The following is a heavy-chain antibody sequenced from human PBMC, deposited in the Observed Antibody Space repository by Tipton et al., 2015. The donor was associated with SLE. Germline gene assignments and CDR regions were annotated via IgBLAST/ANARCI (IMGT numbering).Heavy chain of an antibody. CDR1: GFTVSSND. Sequence: GSLRLSCAASGFTVSSNDMSWVRQAPGKGLEWVSLIYSGGSTYYADSVKGRFTISRDNAKNSLYLQMNSLRAEDTAVYYCARMAVTGRGFEYWGQGTLVTVS. J-gene: IGHJ4*02. CDR3: ARMAVTGRGFEY. D-gene: IGHD2-21*02. CDR2: IYSGGST. V-gene: IGHV3-53*01.